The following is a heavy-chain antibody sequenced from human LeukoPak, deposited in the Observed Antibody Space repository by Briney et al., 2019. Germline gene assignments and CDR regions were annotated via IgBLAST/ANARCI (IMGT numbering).Heavy chain of an antibody. V-gene: IGHV3-48*03. Sequence: GGSLRLSCAASGFTFSSYEMNWVRQAPGKGLEWVSYISSSGSTIYYADSVKGRFTISRDNAKNSLYLQMNSLRAEDTAVYYCARVKAEYCSSISCIGYPYYYYMDVWGKGTTVTISS. CDR3: ARVKAEYCSSISCIGYPYYYYMDV. CDR1: GFTFSSYE. D-gene: IGHD2-2*01. CDR2: ISSSGSTI. J-gene: IGHJ6*03.